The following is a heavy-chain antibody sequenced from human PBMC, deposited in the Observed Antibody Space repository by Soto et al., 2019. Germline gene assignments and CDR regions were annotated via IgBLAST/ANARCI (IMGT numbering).Heavy chain of an antibody. CDR3: ARDEVTMGRGAYDY. Sequence: QVQLVQSGAEVKKPGASVKVSCKASGYTFTSYGISLVRQAPGQGLDWMGWISAYNGNTNYAQKLQGRVTMTTDTSTSKDDMELRTLRSDDKAVYYCARDEVTMGRGAYDYWGQGTLVNVS. CDR2: ISAYNGNT. D-gene: IGHD3-10*01. J-gene: IGHJ4*02. CDR1: GYTFTSYG. V-gene: IGHV1-18*01.